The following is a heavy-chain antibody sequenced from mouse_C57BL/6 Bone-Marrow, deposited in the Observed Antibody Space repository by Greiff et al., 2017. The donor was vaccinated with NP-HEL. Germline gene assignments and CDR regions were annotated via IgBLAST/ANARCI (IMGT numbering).Heavy chain of an antibody. CDR3: ASGGTIYYGNLYAMDY. J-gene: IGHJ4*01. V-gene: IGHV5-4*01. Sequence: EVHLVEPGGGLVKPGGSLKLSCAASGFTFSSYAMSWVRQTPEKRLEWVATISDGGSYTYYTDNVKGRFTIARDNAKNNPYMQMSQLKSEDTAMYYCASGGTIYYGNLYAMDYWGQGTSVTVSS. CDR1: GFTFSSYA. CDR2: ISDGGSYT. D-gene: IGHD2-1*01.